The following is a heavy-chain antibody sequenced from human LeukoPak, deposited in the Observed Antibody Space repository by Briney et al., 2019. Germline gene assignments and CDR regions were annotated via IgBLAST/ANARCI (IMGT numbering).Heavy chain of an antibody. Sequence: SETLSLTCTVSGGSISSYYWNWIRQPAGKGLEWIGYIYYSGSTNYNPSLKSRVTISVDTSKNQFSLKLSSVTAADTAVYYCARDTVAGMGLDYWGQGTLVTASS. CDR3: ARDTVAGMGLDY. CDR1: GGSISSYY. J-gene: IGHJ4*02. CDR2: IYYSGST. D-gene: IGHD6-19*01. V-gene: IGHV4-59*01.